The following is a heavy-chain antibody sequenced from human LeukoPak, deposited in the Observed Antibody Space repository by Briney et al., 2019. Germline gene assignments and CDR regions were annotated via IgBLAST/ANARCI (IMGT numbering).Heavy chain of an antibody. J-gene: IGHJ3*01. CDR1: GFTFSSYA. V-gene: IGHV3-23*01. Sequence: GGSLRLSCAASGFTFSSYAMSWVRQAPGKGLKWVSTINDYGAGTYYADSVKGRFTISIDSAKRSVYLQMNNLRVEDTAIYYCARDDTQRRGDEYYDALDFWGQGTMVTVAS. CDR3: ARDDTQRRGDEYYDALDF. D-gene: IGHD2-21*01. CDR2: INDYGAGT.